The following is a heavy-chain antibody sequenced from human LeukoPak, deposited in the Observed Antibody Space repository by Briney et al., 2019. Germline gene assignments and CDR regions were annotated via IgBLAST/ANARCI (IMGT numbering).Heavy chain of an antibody. CDR1: GFTFSSYA. V-gene: IGHV3-23*01. Sequence: PGGSLRLSSAASGFTFSSYAMSWVRQAPGKGLEWVSAISGSGGSTYYADSVKGRFTISRDNSKNTLYLQMNSLRAEDTAVYYCASCTSNYYYYGMDVWGQGTTVTVSS. CDR2: ISGSGGST. J-gene: IGHJ6*02. CDR3: ASCTSNYYYYGMDV. D-gene: IGHD2-2*01.